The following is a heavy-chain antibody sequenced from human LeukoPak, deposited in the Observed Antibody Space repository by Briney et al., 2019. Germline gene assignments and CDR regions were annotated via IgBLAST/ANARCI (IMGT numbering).Heavy chain of an antibody. CDR2: IYYSGST. D-gene: IGHD5-18*01. V-gene: IGHV4-59*13. CDR1: GGSISSYY. Sequence: PSETLSLTCTVSGGSISSYYWSWIRQPPGKGLEWIGYIYYSGSTNYNPSLESRVTISVDTSKNQFSLKLSSVTAADTAVYYCARVYSYGGGYFDYWGQGTLVTVSS. CDR3: ARVYSYGGGYFDY. J-gene: IGHJ4*02.